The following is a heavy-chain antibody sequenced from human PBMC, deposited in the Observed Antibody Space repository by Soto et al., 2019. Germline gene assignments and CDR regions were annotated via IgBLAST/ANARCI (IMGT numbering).Heavy chain of an antibody. CDR3: AKRYCTGGSCAGFDN. D-gene: IGHD2-15*01. V-gene: IGHV3-48*01. Sequence: GGSLRLSCAASGVTFSSYSMNWVRQAPGKGLEWVSYISSSSSTIYYADSVKGRFTISRDNSKNTVYLQMNSLRVEDTALYYCAKRYCTGGSCAGFDNWGQGTLVTVSS. CDR1: GVTFSSYS. J-gene: IGHJ4*02. CDR2: ISSSSSTI.